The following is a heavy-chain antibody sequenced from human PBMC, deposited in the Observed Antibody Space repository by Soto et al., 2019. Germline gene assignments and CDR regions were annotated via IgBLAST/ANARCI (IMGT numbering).Heavy chain of an antibody. V-gene: IGHV4-31*03. CDR3: ARGYRQSGYSSSWVFDY. CDR2: MYYSGST. CDR1: GGSINSGGYY. J-gene: IGHJ4*02. D-gene: IGHD6-13*01. Sequence: QVQLRESGPGLVKPSQTLSLTCTVSGGSINSGGYYWNWIRQHPGKGLEWIGYMYYSGSTYYNPSLRSRFIISAATSENHFPRKLSSVTAADTAVYFCARGYRQSGYSSSWVFDYWGQGTLVNVSS.